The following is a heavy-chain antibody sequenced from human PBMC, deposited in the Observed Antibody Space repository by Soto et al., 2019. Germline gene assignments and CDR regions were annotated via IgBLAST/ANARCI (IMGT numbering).Heavy chain of an antibody. CDR1: GFTFSSYG. J-gene: IGHJ4*02. D-gene: IGHD6-19*01. Sequence: QVQLVESGGGVVQPGRSLRLSCAPSGFTFSSYGMHWVRQAPGKGLEWVGVISYDGSNKYYADIVKGRFTISRDNSKNTVYLQMNSLRAEDTAVYYCAKEFGGWESRPHFDYWGQGTLVTVSS. CDR2: ISYDGSNK. CDR3: AKEFGGWESRPHFDY. V-gene: IGHV3-30*18.